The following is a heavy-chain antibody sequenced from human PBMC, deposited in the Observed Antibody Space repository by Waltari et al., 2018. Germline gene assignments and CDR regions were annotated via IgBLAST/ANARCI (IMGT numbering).Heavy chain of an antibody. V-gene: IGHV3-33*01. Sequence: QVQLVESGGGVVQPGRSLRLSCAASGFTFSSYGLHWVRQAPGKGLEWVACIGYDGNNKYDADSVKGRFTISRDNSKNTLYLQMNSLRAEDTAVYYCARETSHYYYFDYWGQGTLVTVSS. D-gene: IGHD2-21*01. CDR1: GFTFSSYG. J-gene: IGHJ4*02. CDR3: ARETSHYYYFDY. CDR2: IGYDGNNK.